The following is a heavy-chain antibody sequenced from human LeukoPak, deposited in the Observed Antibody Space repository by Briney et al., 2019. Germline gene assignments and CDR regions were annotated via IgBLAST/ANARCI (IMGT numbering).Heavy chain of an antibody. CDR2: INAGNGNT. J-gene: IGHJ6*04. Sequence: ASVKVSCKASGYTFTSYAMHWVRQAPGQRLEWMGWINAGNGNTKYSQKFQCRVTITRDTSASTAYMELSSLRSEDTAVYYCARETVRGVITYYYYGMDVWGKGTTVTVSS. D-gene: IGHD3-10*01. CDR3: ARETVRGVITYYYYGMDV. V-gene: IGHV1-3*01. CDR1: GYTFTSYA.